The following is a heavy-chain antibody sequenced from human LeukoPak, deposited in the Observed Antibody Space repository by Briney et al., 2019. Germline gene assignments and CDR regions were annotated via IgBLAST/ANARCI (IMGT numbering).Heavy chain of an antibody. J-gene: IGHJ2*01. CDR2: ITWNGATM. Sequence: TGGSLRLSCAASGFTFDDYGMIWVRQAPGKGLDWVSYITWNGATMAYGDSVKGRFTISRDNAENSLFLQMNSLRAEDTAFYYCARSSATVTTRFFDLWGRGTLVFVSS. V-gene: IGHV3-20*04. CDR1: GFTFDDYG. CDR3: ARSSATVTTRFFDL. D-gene: IGHD4-17*01.